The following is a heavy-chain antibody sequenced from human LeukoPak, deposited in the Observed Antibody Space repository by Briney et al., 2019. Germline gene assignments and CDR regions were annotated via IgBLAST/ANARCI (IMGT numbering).Heavy chain of an antibody. D-gene: IGHD3-10*01. CDR3: AEDSSLLWFPDRGGDYGMDV. CDR1: GFTFSSYG. CDR2: ISYDGSNK. V-gene: IGHV3-30*18. Sequence: GGSLRLSCAASGFTFSSYGMHWVRQAPGKGLEWVAVISYDGSNKYYADSVKGRFTISRDNSKNTLYLQMNSLRAEDTAVYYCAEDSSLLWFPDRGGDYGMDVWGQGTTVTVSS. J-gene: IGHJ6*02.